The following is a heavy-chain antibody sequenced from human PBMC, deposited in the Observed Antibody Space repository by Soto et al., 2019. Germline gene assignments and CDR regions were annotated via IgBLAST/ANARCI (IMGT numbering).Heavy chain of an antibody. CDR3: ARDCHCMDV. CDR1: GGSVSSGSYH. Sequence: QVQLQESGPGLVKPSETLSLTCTVSGGSVSSGSYHWSWIRQPPGKGLEWIGYIFFTGSTNYNPSLKRRVTISVYTSKNQFSLKLRSVTSADTAVYYCARDCHCMDVWGQGTTVTVSS. V-gene: IGHV4-61*01. J-gene: IGHJ6*02. CDR2: IFFTGST.